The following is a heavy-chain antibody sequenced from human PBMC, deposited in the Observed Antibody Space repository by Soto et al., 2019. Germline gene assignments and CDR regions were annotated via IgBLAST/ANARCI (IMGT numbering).Heavy chain of an antibody. CDR1: GGSIRSSDYY. D-gene: IGHD4-17*01. Sequence: PSETLSLTCTVSGGSIRSSDYYWSWIRQPPGKGLEWIGYIYNSGSTYYNPSLKSRVTISVDTSKNRFSLKLTSVTAADTAVYYCARGGATVVTPGYYHGMDVWGQGTTVTVS. CDR3: ARGGATVVTPGYYHGMDV. V-gene: IGHV4-30-4*01. J-gene: IGHJ6*02. CDR2: IYNSGST.